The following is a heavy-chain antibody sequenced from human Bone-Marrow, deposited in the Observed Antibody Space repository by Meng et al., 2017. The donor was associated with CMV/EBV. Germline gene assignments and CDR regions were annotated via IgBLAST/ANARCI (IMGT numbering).Heavy chain of an antibody. D-gene: IGHD1-1*01. V-gene: IGHV6-1*01. Sequence: SVTLSLTCAISGDSVSSNSAAWNWISQSPSRGLEWLGRTYYRCKWYNDYAVSVKSRITINPDTSKNQFYLQLNSVTSEDTAVYYCARVSWRVFDYWGQRTLVTVSS. CDR2: TYYRCKWYN. CDR3: ARVSWRVFDY. J-gene: IGHJ4*02. CDR1: GDSVSSNSAA.